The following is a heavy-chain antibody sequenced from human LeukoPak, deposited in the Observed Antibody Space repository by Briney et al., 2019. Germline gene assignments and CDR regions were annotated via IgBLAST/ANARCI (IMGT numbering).Heavy chain of an antibody. Sequence: GGSLRLSCTASGFTFGDYAVSWVRQAPGKGLEWVAVISNDGTNKDSADSVRGRFTISRDNSKNTLDLQMDSLRPEDTAVYYCVRDKGASTYWYFDVWGRGTLVTVSS. V-gene: IGHV3-30*04. J-gene: IGHJ2*01. CDR1: GFTFGDYA. CDR3: VRDKGASTYWYFDV. D-gene: IGHD3-16*01. CDR2: ISNDGTNK.